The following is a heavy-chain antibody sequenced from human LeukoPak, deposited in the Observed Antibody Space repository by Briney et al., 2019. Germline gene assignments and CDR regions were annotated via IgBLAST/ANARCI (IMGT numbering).Heavy chain of an antibody. D-gene: IGHD3-3*01. CDR1: GGSISSYY. J-gene: IGHJ3*02. Sequence: PSETLSLTCTVSGGSISSYYWSWIRQPPGKGLEWIGYIYYSGSTNYNPSLKSRVTISVDTSKNQFSLKLSSVTAADTAVYYCATSRFLEWLSPRSDAFDIWGQGTMVTVSS. V-gene: IGHV4-59*01. CDR3: ATSRFLEWLSPRSDAFDI. CDR2: IYYSGST.